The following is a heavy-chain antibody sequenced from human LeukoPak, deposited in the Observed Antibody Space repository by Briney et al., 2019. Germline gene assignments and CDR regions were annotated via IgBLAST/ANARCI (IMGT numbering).Heavy chain of an antibody. V-gene: IGHV3-30*18. CDR2: IPYDGSNT. Sequence: GGSLRLSCAASGFTLSSYEMNWVRQAPGKGLEWVAVIPYDGSNTYYADSVKGRFTISRDNSKNTLYLQMNSLRADDTAVYFCAKDGRDGYNAEGFDYWGQGSLVTVAS. D-gene: IGHD5-24*01. CDR3: AKDGRDGYNAEGFDY. J-gene: IGHJ4*02. CDR1: GFTLSSYE.